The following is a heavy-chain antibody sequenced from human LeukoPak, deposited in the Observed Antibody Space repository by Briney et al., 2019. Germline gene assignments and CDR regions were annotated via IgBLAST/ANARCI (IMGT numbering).Heavy chain of an antibody. Sequence: ASVKVSFQSSVYTFTKYGISWVRQAPGQGLEWMGWISAYNGNTNYAQKLQGRVTMTTDTSTRTAYMELRSLRSDDTAVYYCARDGSAIAAAGPYYGMDVWVQGSTVTVSS. CDR3: ARDGSAIAAAGPYYGMDV. J-gene: IGHJ6*02. D-gene: IGHD6-13*01. CDR1: VYTFTKYG. V-gene: IGHV1-18*01. CDR2: ISAYNGNT.